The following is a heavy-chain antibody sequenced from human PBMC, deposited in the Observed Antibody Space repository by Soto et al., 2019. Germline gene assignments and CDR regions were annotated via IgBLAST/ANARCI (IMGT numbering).Heavy chain of an antibody. V-gene: IGHV1-2*04. CDR2: INPNSGGT. Sequence: ASVKVSCKASGYTFTGCYMHWVRQAPGQGLEWMGWINPNSGGTNYAQKFQGWVTMTRDTSISTAYMELSRLRSDDTAVYYCARETCSGGSCYSRDYGMDVWGQGTTVTVSS. CDR3: ARETCSGGSCYSRDYGMDV. CDR1: GYTFTGCY. D-gene: IGHD2-15*01. J-gene: IGHJ6*02.